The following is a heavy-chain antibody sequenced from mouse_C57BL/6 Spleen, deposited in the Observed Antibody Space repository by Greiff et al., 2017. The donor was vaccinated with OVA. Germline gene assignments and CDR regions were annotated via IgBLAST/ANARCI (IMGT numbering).Heavy chain of an antibody. CDR3: ARANWDVETDFYFDY. D-gene: IGHD4-1*01. CDR1: GFTFSDYY. V-gene: IGHV5-16*01. J-gene: IGHJ2*01. Sequence: EVQLVESEGGLVQPGSSMKLSCTASGFTFSDYYMAWVRQVPEKGLEWVANINYDGSSTYYLDSLKSRFIISRDNAKNILYLQMSSLKSEDTATYYCARANWDVETDFYFDYWGQGTTLTVSS. CDR2: INYDGSST.